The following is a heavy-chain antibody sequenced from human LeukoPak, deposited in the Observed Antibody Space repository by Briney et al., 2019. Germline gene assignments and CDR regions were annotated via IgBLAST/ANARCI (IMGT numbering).Heavy chain of an antibody. D-gene: IGHD6-6*01. J-gene: IGHJ6*03. CDR2: ISAYNGNT. V-gene: IGHV1-18*01. CDR3: ARDPSIAAFSGYYMDV. Sequence: GWISAYNGNTIYAQRLQGRVTMTTDTSTSTAYMELRSLTSDDSAVYYCARDPSIAAFSGYYMDVWGKGTTVTISS.